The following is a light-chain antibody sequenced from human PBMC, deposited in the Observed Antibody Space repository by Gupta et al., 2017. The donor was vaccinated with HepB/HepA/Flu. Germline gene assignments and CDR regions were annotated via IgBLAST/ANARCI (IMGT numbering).Light chain of an antibody. V-gene: IGKV2-28*01. CDR2: MGS. Sequence: DIVMIQSQLSLPVTAADHASIPCRSSHSHLHSNGYKYFDWYVQKPGQSPQLLIDMGSTRASGGSGRFRGSRSGTNFTLKNSRVEAEDVEVYCSTQGLQTRTFGGGTKVEIK. CDR1: HSHLHSNGYKY. CDR3: TQGLQTRT. J-gene: IGKJ4*01.